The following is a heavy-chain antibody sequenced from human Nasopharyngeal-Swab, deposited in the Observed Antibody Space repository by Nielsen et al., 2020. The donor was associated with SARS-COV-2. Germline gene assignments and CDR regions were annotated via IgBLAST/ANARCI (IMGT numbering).Heavy chain of an antibody. CDR1: GFTFSDYY. Sequence: GESLKISCAASGFTFSDYYMSWIRQAPGKGLEWVSYISSSGTDISYTDSVKGRFTISRDSAKKSLYLQMNSLGAEDTAVYYCTRDGSWATGGAFDIWGQGTMVTVSS. CDR2: ISSSGTDI. CDR3: TRDGSWATGGAFDI. V-gene: IGHV3-11*04. J-gene: IGHJ3*02. D-gene: IGHD3-10*01.